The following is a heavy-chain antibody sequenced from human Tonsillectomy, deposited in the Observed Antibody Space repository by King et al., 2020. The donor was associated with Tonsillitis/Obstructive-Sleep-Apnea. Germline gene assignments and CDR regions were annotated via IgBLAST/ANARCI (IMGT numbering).Heavy chain of an antibody. D-gene: IGHD4-17*01. CDR2: ISYDASNK. J-gene: IGHJ4*02. Sequence: VQLVESGGGVVQPGRSLRLSCAASGFTFSSYAMHWVRQAPGKGLEWVAIISYDASNKYYADSVKGRFTISRDNSKNTLYLQMNRLRAEDTALYYCAREIYGDFGFDYWGQGTLVTVSS. V-gene: IGHV3-30*01. CDR3: AREIYGDFGFDY. CDR1: GFTFSSYA.